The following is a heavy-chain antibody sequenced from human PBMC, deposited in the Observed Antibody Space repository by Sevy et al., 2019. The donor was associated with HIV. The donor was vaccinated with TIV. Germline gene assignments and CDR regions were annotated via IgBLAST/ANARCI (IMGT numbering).Heavy chain of an antibody. Sequence: ASVKVSCKASGYTFTGYYMHWVRQAPGQGLEWMGWNNPNSGGTNYAQKFQGRVTMTRDTSISTAYMELSRLRSDDTAVYYCARVGYYDSSGYLYWGQGTLVTVSS. D-gene: IGHD3-22*01. CDR1: GYTFTGYY. J-gene: IGHJ4*02. V-gene: IGHV1-2*02. CDR2: NNPNSGGT. CDR3: ARVGYYDSSGYLY.